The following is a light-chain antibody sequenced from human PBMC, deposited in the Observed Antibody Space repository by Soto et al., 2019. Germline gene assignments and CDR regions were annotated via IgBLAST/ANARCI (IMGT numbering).Light chain of an antibody. CDR1: QSITTY. Sequence: DIQMTQSPSSLSASVVDRVTITFRASQSITTYLNWYQQTSGEAPKLLIYAAARLQTGVPSRFSGSGSGTDFTLTISSLQPEDFATYYCLQDYNYPITFGQGTRLEIK. J-gene: IGKJ5*01. CDR3: LQDYNYPIT. V-gene: IGKV1-39*01. CDR2: AAA.